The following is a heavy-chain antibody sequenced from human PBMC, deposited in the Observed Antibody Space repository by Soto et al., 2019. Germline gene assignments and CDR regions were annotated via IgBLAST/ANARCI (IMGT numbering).Heavy chain of an antibody. V-gene: IGHV1-69*13. CDR1: GGTFSSYA. CDR3: AREVVRVVRIPKYGMDV. Sequence: SVKVSCKASGGTFSSYAISWVRQAPGQGLEWMGGIIPIFGTANYAQKFQGRVTITADESTSTAYMELSSLRSEDTAVYYCAREVVRVVRIPKYGMDVWGQETRVTVSS. D-gene: IGHD2-21*01. CDR2: IIPIFGTA. J-gene: IGHJ6*02.